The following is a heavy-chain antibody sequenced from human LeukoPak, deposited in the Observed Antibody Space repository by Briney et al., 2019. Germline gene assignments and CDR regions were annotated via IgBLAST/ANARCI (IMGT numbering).Heavy chain of an antibody. D-gene: IGHD5-18*01. Sequence: PGGSLRLSCAASGFTFSSYWMSWVRQAPGKGLEWVANIKQDGSEKNYVDSVKGRFTISRDNAKTSLYLQMNSLRVEDTAVYSCARSLWPEDYWGQGTLVTVSS. CDR1: GFTFSSYW. CDR2: IKQDGSEK. V-gene: IGHV3-7*01. CDR3: ARSLWPEDY. J-gene: IGHJ4*02.